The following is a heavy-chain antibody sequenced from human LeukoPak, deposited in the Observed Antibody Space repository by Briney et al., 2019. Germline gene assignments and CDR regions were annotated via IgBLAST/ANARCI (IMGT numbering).Heavy chain of an antibody. CDR3: AKDKVRAALLGYDY. V-gene: IGHV3-23*01. CDR2: ISGSGGST. D-gene: IGHD6-6*01. J-gene: IGHJ4*02. CDR1: GFTFSSYA. Sequence: GGSLRLSCAASGFTFSSYAMHWVRQAPGKGLEWVSAISGSGGSTYYADSVKGRFTISRDNSKNTLYLQMNSLRAEDTAVYYCAKDKVRAALLGYDYWGQGTLVTVSS.